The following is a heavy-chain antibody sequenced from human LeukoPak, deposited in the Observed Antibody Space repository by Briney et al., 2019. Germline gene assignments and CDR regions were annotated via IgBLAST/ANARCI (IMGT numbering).Heavy chain of an antibody. CDR2: ISSNSVYT. CDR1: GFNFNIYA. V-gene: IGHV3-23*01. Sequence: PGGSLRLSCAASGFNFNIYAMSWVRQAPGKGLEWVSSISSNSVYTYYGDSVKGRFTVSRDNSKNTLYSQMNSLRAEDTAIYYCAKDRPNYYESNGHYYRQDGDYWGQGTLVTVSS. J-gene: IGHJ4*02. D-gene: IGHD3-22*01. CDR3: AKDRPNYYESNGHYYRQDGDY.